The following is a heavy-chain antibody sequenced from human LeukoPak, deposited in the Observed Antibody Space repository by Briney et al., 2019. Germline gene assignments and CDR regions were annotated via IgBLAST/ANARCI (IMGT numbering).Heavy chain of an antibody. V-gene: IGHV3-48*01. J-gene: IGHJ4*02. CDR3: ARLEDY. CDR1: GFTFSSYS. CDR2: INSSSSTI. Sequence: GGSLRLSCAASGFTFSSYSMNWVRQAPGKGLEWVSYINSSSSTIYYADSVKGRFTISRDNAKNSLYLQMNSLRAEDTAVYYCARLEDYWGQGTLVTVSS.